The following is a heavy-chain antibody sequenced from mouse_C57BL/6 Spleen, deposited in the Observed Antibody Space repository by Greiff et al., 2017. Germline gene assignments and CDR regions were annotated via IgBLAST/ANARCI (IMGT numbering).Heavy chain of an antibody. CDR2: IYIGNGYT. Sequence: EVQLKESGAELVRPGSSVKMSCKPSGYTFTSYGINWVKQRPGQGLEWIGYIYIGNGYTEYNEQFKGKATLTSDKVSSTAYMQLSSLTSEDSAIYFCARSLYYGSLYYYSMDYWGQGTSVTVSS. D-gene: IGHD1-1*01. CDR1: GYTFTSYG. V-gene: IGHV1-58*01. J-gene: IGHJ4*01. CDR3: ARSLYYGSLYYYSMDY.